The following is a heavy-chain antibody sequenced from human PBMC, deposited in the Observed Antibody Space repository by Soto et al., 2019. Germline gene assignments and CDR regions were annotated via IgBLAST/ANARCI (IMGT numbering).Heavy chain of an antibody. CDR3: ARGGVSTRTFDY. V-gene: IGHV5-51*01. J-gene: IGHJ4*02. CDR2: IYPSDSDT. CDR1: GYNFAGYC. D-gene: IGHD3-3*01. Sequence: PGESLKISCKGSGYNFAGYCIAWVRQMPGKGLELMGIIYPSDSDTRYRPSFQGQVTISADKSTSSAYLQWSSLRASDTAMYYCARGGVSTRTFDYWGQGPPVTVSS.